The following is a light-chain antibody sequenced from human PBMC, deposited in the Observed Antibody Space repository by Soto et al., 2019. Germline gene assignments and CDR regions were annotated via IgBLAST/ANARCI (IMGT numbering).Light chain of an antibody. Sequence: DIQMTQSPSSLSASVGDRVTITCQASQDIIKSLNWYQRKPGTAPKLLIYSVSTLETGVPSRFSGSGSGIQITFTISGLQPEDIATYYCQQSVNLPYTFGQGTKVEI. V-gene: IGKV1-33*01. CDR1: QDIIKS. J-gene: IGKJ2*01. CDR2: SVS. CDR3: QQSVNLPYT.